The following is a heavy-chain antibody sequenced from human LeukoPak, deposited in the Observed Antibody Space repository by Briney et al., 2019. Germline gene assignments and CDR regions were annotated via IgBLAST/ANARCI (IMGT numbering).Heavy chain of an antibody. CDR2: IYYSETT. D-gene: IGHD6-19*01. V-gene: IGHV4-59*01. CDR3: ARGHSSGWYTSWFDP. Sequence: SETLSLTCTVPGGSISSYYWSWFRRPPGKGLEWIGYIYYSETTNYNPSLKSRVTISVDTSKNQFYLKVSSVIAADTAVYYCARGHSSGWYTSWFDPWGQGTLVTVSS. CDR1: GGSISSYY. J-gene: IGHJ5*02.